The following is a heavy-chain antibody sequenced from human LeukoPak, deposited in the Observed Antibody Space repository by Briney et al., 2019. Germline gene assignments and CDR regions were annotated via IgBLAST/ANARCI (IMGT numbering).Heavy chain of an antibody. J-gene: IGHJ6*02. CDR3: ARAPSLLWFGEPYYYGMDV. CDR1: GYRFTSYY. V-gene: IGHV1-2*02. CDR2: INPNSGGT. D-gene: IGHD3-10*01. Sequence: GASVKVSCKASGYRFTSYYMHWVRQAPGQGLEWMGWINPNSGGTNYAQKFQGRVTMTRDTSISTAYMELSRLRSDDTAVYYCARAPSLLWFGEPYYYGMDVWGQGTTVTVSS.